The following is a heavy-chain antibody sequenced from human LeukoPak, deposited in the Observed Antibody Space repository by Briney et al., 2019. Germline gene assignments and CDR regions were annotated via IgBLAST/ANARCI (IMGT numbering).Heavy chain of an antibody. CDR2: IHSSGST. D-gene: IGHD1-26*01. V-gene: IGHV4-4*07. J-gene: IGHJ4*02. Sequence: SETLSLTCTVSGGSISNYYWGWIRQPAGKGLEWIGRIHSSGSTTYNPSLKSRVTMSVDTSKHQFSLKLSSVTAADTAVYYCARGLTTTVFDYWDQGTLVTVSS. CDR1: GGSISNYY. CDR3: ARGLTTTVFDY.